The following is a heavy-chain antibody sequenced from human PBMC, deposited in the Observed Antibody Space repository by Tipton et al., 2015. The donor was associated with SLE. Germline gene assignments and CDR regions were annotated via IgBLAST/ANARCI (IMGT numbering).Heavy chain of an antibody. V-gene: IGHV4-31*03. CDR2: IDHSGGN. Sequence: TLSLTCTVSGGSINSGDYYWSWIRQPPGKGLEWIGYIDHSGGNYYTPSLKSRIIISVDTSKNQFSLKVTSATAADTAVYYCARGGARDFESWRQSATVFDFWGQGTLVTVSS. J-gene: IGHJ4*02. D-gene: IGHD5-24*01. CDR3: ARGGARDFESWRQSATVFDF. CDR1: GGSINSGDYY.